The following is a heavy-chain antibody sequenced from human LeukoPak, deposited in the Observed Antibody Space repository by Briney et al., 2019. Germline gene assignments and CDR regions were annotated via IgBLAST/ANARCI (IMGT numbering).Heavy chain of an antibody. D-gene: IGHD2-15*01. CDR2: INHSGST. CDR3: ARGSKGYCSGGSCYSVPYYYYMDV. V-gene: IGHV4-34*01. J-gene: IGHJ6*03. CDR1: GGSFSGYY. Sequence: KPSETLSLTCAVYGGSFSGYYWSWIRQPPGKGLEWIGEINHSGSTNYNPSLKSRVTISVDTSKNQFSLKLSSVTAADTAVYYCARGSKGYCSGGSCYSVPYYYYMDVWGKGTTVTVS.